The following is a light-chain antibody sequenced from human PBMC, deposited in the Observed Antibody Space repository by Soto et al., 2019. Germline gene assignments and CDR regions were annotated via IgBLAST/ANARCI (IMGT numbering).Light chain of an antibody. Sequence: EIVLTQSPATLSLSPGERATLSCRASQSVYNYLAWYQQRPGQAPRLLIYDASNRATGIPARFSGSGSETDFTLTISSLEPEDFAVYYCQQRRSWPITFGQGTRLEIK. CDR1: QSVYNY. CDR3: QQRRSWPIT. J-gene: IGKJ5*01. V-gene: IGKV3-11*01. CDR2: DAS.